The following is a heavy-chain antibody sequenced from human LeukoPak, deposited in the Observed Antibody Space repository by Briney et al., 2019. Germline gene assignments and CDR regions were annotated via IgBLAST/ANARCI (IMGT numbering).Heavy chain of an antibody. V-gene: IGHV3-21*01. Sequence: GGSLRLSCAASGFTFSSYSMNWVRQAPGKGLEWVSSISSSGSYIYYADSVKGRFTISRDNAKNSLYLQMNSLRAEDTAVYYCAREDGAAVAGSWYFDLWGRGTLVTVSS. CDR1: GFTFSSYS. J-gene: IGHJ2*01. D-gene: IGHD6-19*01. CDR2: ISSSGSYI. CDR3: AREDGAAVAGSWYFDL.